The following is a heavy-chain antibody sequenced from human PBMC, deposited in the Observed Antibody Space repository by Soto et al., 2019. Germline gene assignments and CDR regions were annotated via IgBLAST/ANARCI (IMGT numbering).Heavy chain of an antibody. CDR2: IIPIFGTA. D-gene: IGHD1-1*01. V-gene: IGHV1-69*13. CDR1: GGSFSSYA. J-gene: IGHJ6*02. CDR3: ARASGDESLYYYYGMDV. Sequence: GASVKVSCEACGGSFSSYAISWVRQAPRQGLEWMGGIIPIFGTANYAQKFQGRVTITADESTSTAYMELSSLRSEDTAVYYCARASGDESLYYYYGMDVWGQGTTVTVSS.